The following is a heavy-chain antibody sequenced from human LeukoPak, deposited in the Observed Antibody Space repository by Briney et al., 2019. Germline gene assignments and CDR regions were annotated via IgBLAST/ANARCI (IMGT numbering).Heavy chain of an antibody. CDR3: ARVRSGSYSYGEIDY. D-gene: IGHD1-26*01. J-gene: IGHJ4*02. CDR1: GFTVSSNY. CDR2: IHHTGST. V-gene: IGHV4-4*02. Sequence: SLRLSCAPSGFTVSSNYISWGREAPGQGLEWGGEIHHTGSTNYNPSLKSRVTVSVYKSKNQISLKLSSVAAAETAVYYCARVRSGSYSYGEIDYWGQGTLVTVSS.